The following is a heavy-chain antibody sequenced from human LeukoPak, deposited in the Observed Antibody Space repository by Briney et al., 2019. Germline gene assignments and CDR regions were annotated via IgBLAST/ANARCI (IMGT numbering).Heavy chain of an antibody. D-gene: IGHD3-3*01. CDR1: GYTFTSYG. Sequence: ASVKVSCKASGYTFTSYGISWVRQAPGQGLEWMGWISAYNGNTSYAQKLQGRVTMTTDTSTSTAYMELRSLRPDDTAVYYCARELRAIFGDWYFDLWGRGTLVTVSS. CDR3: ARELRAIFGDWYFDL. J-gene: IGHJ2*01. CDR2: ISAYNGNT. V-gene: IGHV1-18*01.